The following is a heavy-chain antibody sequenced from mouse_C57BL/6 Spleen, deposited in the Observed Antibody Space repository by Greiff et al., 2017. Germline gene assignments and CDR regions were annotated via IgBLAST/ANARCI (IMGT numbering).Heavy chain of an antibody. CDR3: ARKGNWALYYYAMDY. CDR2: INPNNGGT. Sequence: EVKLMESGPELVKPGASVKIPCKASGYTFTDYNMDWVKQSHGKSLEWIGDINPNNGGTIYNQKFKGKATLTVDKSSSTAYMELRSLTSEDTAVYYCARKGNWALYYYAMDYWGQGTSVTVSS. CDR1: GYTFTDYN. V-gene: IGHV1-18*01. J-gene: IGHJ4*01. D-gene: IGHD4-1*01.